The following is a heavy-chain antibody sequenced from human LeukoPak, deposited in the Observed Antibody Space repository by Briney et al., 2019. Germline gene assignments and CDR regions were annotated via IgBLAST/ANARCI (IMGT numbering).Heavy chain of an antibody. J-gene: IGHJ4*02. CDR3: AKDAAGTTYYDILTGYPYFDY. Sequence: GGSLRLSCAVSGFTFSSYALHWVRQASGKGLERVAFIRYDGSNKYYADSVKGRFTISRDNSKNTLYLQMNSLRAEDTAVYYCAKDAAGTTYYDILTGYPYFDYWGQGTLVTVSS. V-gene: IGHV3-30*02. CDR2: IRYDGSNK. CDR1: GFTFSSYA. D-gene: IGHD3-9*01.